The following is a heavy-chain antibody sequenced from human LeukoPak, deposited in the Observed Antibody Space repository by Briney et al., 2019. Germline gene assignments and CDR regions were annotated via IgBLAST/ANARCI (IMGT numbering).Heavy chain of an antibody. Sequence: SGPALVKPTQTLTLTCTFSGFSLSTSGMCVSWIRQPPGKGPEWIGYIYYSGSTYYNPSLKSRVTISVDTSKNQFSLKLSSVTAADTAVYYCARALVTAIPPDYFYYGMDVWGQGTTVTVSS. CDR2: IYYSGST. CDR1: GFSLSTSGMC. J-gene: IGHJ6*02. CDR3: ARALVTAIPPDYFYYGMDV. V-gene: IGHV4-30-4*08. D-gene: IGHD2-2*02.